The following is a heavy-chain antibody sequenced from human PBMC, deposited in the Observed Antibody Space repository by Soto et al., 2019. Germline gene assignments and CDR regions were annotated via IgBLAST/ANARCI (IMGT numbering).Heavy chain of an antibody. J-gene: IGHJ4*02. V-gene: IGHV3-23*01. D-gene: IGHD5-18*01. CDR3: ARGRGRLWSCFDY. CDR1: GFTFSSYA. Sequence: EVQLLESGGGLVQPGGSLRLSCAASGFTFSSYAMSWVRQAPGKGLEWVSAISGSGGSTYYADSVKGRFTISRDNSKNTLYLQMNSLRAEDTAVYYCARGRGRLWSCFDYWGQGTLVTVSS. CDR2: ISGSGGST.